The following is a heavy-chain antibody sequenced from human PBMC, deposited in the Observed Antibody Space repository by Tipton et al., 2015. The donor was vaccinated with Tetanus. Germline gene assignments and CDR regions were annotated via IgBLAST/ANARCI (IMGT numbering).Heavy chain of an antibody. D-gene: IGHD2-15*01. CDR1: GYTFTSYD. V-gene: IGHV1-3*01. J-gene: IGHJ4*02. Sequence: QLVQSGAEVKKPGASVKASCKASGYTFTSYDIHWVRQATGQRLEWMGWINAGNGNTKYSQKFQGRVTITRDTSASTAYMELSSLRSEDTAVYYCARVFCSGGSCYSDYWGQGTLVTVSS. CDR3: ARVFCSGGSCYSDY. CDR2: INAGNGNT.